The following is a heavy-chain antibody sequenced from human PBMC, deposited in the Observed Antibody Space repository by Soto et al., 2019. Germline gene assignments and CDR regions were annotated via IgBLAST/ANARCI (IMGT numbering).Heavy chain of an antibody. CDR3: AKALSEYSSSFGRYFDY. V-gene: IGHV3-23*01. J-gene: IGHJ4*02. Sequence: PGGSLRLSCAASGFTFSSYAMSWVRQAPGKGLEWVSAISGSGGSTYYADSVKGRFTISRDNSKNTLYLQMNSLRAEDTAVYYCAKALSEYSSSFGRYFDYWGQGTLVTSPQ. D-gene: IGHD6-6*01. CDR2: ISGSGGST. CDR1: GFTFSSYA.